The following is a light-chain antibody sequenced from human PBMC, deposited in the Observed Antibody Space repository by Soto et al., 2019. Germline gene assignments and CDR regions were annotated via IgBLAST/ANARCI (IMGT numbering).Light chain of an antibody. CDR2: DVI. CDR1: SSDVGAYNY. Sequence: QSALTQPPSASGSPGQTVAISCTGTSSDVGAYNYVSWYQQHPGKAPKLMIYDVIERPSGVPARFSGSKSGNTASLTVSGLQPEDEADYYCCSYTTSGTYVFGTGTKLTVL. V-gene: IGLV2-8*01. J-gene: IGLJ1*01. CDR3: CSYTTSGTYV.